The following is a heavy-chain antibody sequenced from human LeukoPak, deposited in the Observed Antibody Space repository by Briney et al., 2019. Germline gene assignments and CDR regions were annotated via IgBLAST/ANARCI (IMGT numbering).Heavy chain of an antibody. CDR2: ISASGST. J-gene: IGHJ5*02. D-gene: IGHD3-10*02. V-gene: IGHV4-59*08. Sequence: SETLSLTCTVSGASISSHYWSWIRQSPGKGLEWIGYISASGSTSYDPSLKSRVTILRDTSKNQFSLQLTSVTAADTAVYYCARLWLFGELTPRWFDPWGQGTLVTVSS. CDR1: GASISSHY. CDR3: ARLWLFGELTPRWFDP.